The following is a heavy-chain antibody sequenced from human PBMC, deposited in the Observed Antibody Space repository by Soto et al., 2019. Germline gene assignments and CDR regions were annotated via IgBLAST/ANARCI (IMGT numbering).Heavy chain of an antibody. V-gene: IGHV4-4*07. J-gene: IGHJ4*02. CDR1: GGSISSYY. CDR2: IYTTGGT. CDR3: SRDLSQSSTWGIDY. Sequence: SETLSLTCTVSGGSISSYYLSWIRQPAGKGLEWIWRIYTTGGTNYNPSLKSRVTMSVDTAKNQFSLKLSSVTAADTAVYYCSRDLSQSSTWGIDYWGQGTLVTVSS. D-gene: IGHD3-16*01.